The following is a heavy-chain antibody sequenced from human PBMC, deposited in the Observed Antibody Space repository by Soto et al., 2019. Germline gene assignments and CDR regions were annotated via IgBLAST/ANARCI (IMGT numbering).Heavy chain of an antibody. D-gene: IGHD4-4*01. CDR1: GFTFSSYA. CDR2: ISGSGGST. J-gene: IGHJ6*03. CDR3: VQIEDSNGADYYYYYMDV. Sequence: GGSLRLSCAASGFTFSSYAMSWVRQAPGKGLEWVSAISGSGGSTYYADSVKGRFTISRDNSKNTLYLQMNSLRAEDTAVYYCVQIEDSNGADYYYYYMDVWGKGTTVTVSS. V-gene: IGHV3-23*01.